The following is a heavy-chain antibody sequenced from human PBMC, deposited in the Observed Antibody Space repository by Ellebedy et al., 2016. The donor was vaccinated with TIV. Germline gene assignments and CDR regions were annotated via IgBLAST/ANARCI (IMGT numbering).Heavy chain of an antibody. CDR2: IYYSGST. D-gene: IGHD2-21*02. CDR3: ARLPVVVTTHPGGYFDL. V-gene: IGHV4-61*08. Sequence: SETLSLTCTVSGGSISSGGYYWSWIRQPPGKGLEWIGYIYYSGSTNYNPSLKSRVTMSVDTSKNQFSLKLSSVTAADTAVYYCARLPVVVTTHPGGYFDLWGRGTLVTVSS. J-gene: IGHJ2*01. CDR1: GGSISSGGYY.